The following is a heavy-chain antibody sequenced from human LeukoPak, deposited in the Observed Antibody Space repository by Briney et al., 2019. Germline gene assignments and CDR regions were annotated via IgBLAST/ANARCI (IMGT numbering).Heavy chain of an antibody. J-gene: IGHJ4*02. CDR2: IKQDGSEK. Sequence: GGSLRLSCAASGFTFSSYWMSWVRQAPGKGLEWVANIKQDGSEKYYVDSVKGRFTISRDNAKNSLYLQMNSLRAEDTAVYYCARGTYHYDSSGYYYFDYWGQGTLVTVSS. D-gene: IGHD3-22*01. V-gene: IGHV3-7*01. CDR3: ARGTYHYDSSGYYYFDY. CDR1: GFTFSSYW.